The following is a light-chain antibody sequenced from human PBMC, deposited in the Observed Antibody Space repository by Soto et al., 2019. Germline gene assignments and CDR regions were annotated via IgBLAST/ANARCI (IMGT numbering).Light chain of an antibody. CDR3: QQANSFPLT. Sequence: DSQMTQSPSSVSASVVDRVTITCRASQGISSRLAWYQQKPGKAPKPLIYTASSLQRGVPSRFSGSGSGTDFTLTISSLQPEDFATYYCQQANSFPLTFGGGTKVDIK. CDR1: QGISSR. V-gene: IGKV1-12*01. J-gene: IGKJ4*01. CDR2: TAS.